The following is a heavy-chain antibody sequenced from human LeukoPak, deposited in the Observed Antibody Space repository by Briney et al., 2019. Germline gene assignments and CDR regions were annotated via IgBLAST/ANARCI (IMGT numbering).Heavy chain of an antibody. D-gene: IGHD2-2*01. J-gene: IGHJ4*02. V-gene: IGHV1-24*01. CDR3: ARGPIVVVPAAITPFDY. CDR2: FDPEDGET. CDR1: GYTLTELS. Sequence: GASVKVSCKVSGYTLTELSMHWVRQAPGKGLEWMGGFDPEDGETIYAQKFQGRVTMTEDTSTDTAYMELSSLRSEDTAVYYCARGPIVVVPAAITPFDYWGQGTLVTVSS.